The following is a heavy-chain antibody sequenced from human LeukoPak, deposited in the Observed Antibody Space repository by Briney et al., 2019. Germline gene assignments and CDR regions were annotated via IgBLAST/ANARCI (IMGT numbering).Heavy chain of an antibody. Sequence: PGGSLRLSCAASGFTVSSTYMSWVRQAPGKGLEWVSVIYTGGSTYYADSVKGRFTISRDNSKNTLYLQMNSLRAEDTAVYYCAKEMTTIEPNDAFDIWGQGTMVTVSS. CDR2: IYTGGST. D-gene: IGHD3-9*01. J-gene: IGHJ3*02. CDR3: AKEMTTIEPNDAFDI. CDR1: GFTVSSTY. V-gene: IGHV3-53*01.